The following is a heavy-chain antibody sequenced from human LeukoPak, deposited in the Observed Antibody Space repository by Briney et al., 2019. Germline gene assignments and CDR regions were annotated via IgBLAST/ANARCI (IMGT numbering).Heavy chain of an antibody. Sequence: ASVKVSCKASGYTFTGYYMHWVRQAPGQGLEWMGRINPNSGGTKYEQKFQGRVTMTRDTSISTAYMELSRLRSDDTAVYYCTRAANTLLLIDYWGQGTLVTVSS. CDR1: GYTFTGYY. V-gene: IGHV1-2*06. CDR2: INPNSGGT. CDR3: TRAANTLLLIDY. J-gene: IGHJ4*02. D-gene: IGHD3-10*01.